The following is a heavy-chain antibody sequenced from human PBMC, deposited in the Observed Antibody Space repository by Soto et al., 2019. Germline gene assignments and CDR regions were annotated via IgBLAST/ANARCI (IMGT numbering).Heavy chain of an antibody. CDR3: ARAMTTVTTIDY. V-gene: IGHV4-30-2*01. J-gene: IGHJ4*02. Sequence: PSETLSLTCAVSGGSIGSGGYSWSWIRQPPGKGLEWIGYIYHSGGTYYNPSLKSRVTISVDRSKNQFSLKLSSVTAADTAVYYCARAMTTVTTIDYWGQGTLVTVSS. D-gene: IGHD4-17*01. CDR2: IYHSGGT. CDR1: GGSIGSGGYS.